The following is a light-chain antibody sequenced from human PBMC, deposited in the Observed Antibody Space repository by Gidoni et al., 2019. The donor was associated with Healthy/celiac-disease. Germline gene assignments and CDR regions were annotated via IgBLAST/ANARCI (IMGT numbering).Light chain of an antibody. CDR3: SSYTSSSTRGV. V-gene: IGLV2-14*01. CDR2: EVS. Sequence: QSALTQPASVSGSPGQSITISCTGTSSDVGGYNYVSWYQQHPGKAPKLMIYEVSNRPSGVSNRFSGSKSCNTASLTISWLQAEDEADYYCSSYTSSSTRGVFGGGTKLTVL. J-gene: IGLJ2*01. CDR1: SSDVGGYNY.